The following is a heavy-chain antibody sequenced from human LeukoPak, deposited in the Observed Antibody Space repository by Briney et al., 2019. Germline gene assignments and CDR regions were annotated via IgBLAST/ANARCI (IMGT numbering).Heavy chain of an antibody. CDR1: GYTFSGSA. J-gene: IGHJ6*02. D-gene: IGHD2-2*01. V-gene: IGHV3-73*01. Sequence: PGGSLRLSCAASGYTFSGSAMHWVRQASGKGLEWVGRIRSKANSYATAYAASVKGRFTISRDDSKNTAYLQMNSLKTEDTAVYYCTRLYCSSTSCPNYYYGMDVWGQGTTVTVSS. CDR2: IRSKANSYAT. CDR3: TRLYCSSTSCPNYYYGMDV.